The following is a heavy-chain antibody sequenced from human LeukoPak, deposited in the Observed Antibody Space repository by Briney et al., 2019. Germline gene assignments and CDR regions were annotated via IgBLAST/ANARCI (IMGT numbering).Heavy chain of an antibody. D-gene: IGHD1-1*01. J-gene: IGHJ4*02. CDR3: ARVNWNPDY. CDR1: GYSISSGYY. CDR2: IYHSGST. V-gene: IGHV4-38-2*01. Sequence: PSETLSLTCAVSGYSISSGYYWGWIRQPPGKGLEWIGSIYHSGSTYYNPSLKSRVTISVDTSKNQFSLKVSSVTAADTAVYYCARVNWNPDYWGQGTLVTVSS.